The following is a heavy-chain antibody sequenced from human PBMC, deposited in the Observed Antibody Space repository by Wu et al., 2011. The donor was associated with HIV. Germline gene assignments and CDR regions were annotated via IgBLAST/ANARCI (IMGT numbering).Heavy chain of an antibody. CDR2: IIPMFDSV. CDR3: ARDVGSLFDS. J-gene: IGHJ4*02. D-gene: IGHD2-15*01. CDR1: GGTFSSYA. Sequence: QVQLVQSGAEVKKPGSSVKVSCKASGGTFSSYAISWVRQAPGQGLEWMGRIIPMFDSVNYEQKFQGRVTITADKSTNTAYMELSSLRSEDTAMFYCARDVGSLFDSWGQGTLVTVSS. V-gene: IGHV1-69*14.